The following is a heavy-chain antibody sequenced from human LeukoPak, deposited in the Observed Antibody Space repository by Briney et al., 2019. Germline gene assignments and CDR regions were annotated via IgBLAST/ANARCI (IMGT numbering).Heavy chain of an antibody. CDR3: ARKGGHFDY. CDR1: GGSFSGYY. J-gene: IGHJ4*02. D-gene: IGHD2-15*01. V-gene: IGHV4-34*01. CDR2: INHSGST. Sequence: SETLSLTCAVYGGSFSGYYWSWIRQPPGKGLEWIGEINHSGSTNYNPSLKSRVTISVDTSKNQFSLKLSSVTAAVTAIYYCARKGGHFDYWGQGTLVTVSS.